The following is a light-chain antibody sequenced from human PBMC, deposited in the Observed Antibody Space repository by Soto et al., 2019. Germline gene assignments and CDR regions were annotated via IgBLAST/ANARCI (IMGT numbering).Light chain of an antibody. CDR2: GDN. J-gene: IGLJ2*01. V-gene: IGLV1-40*01. CDR3: QSYDNSLSHVV. Sequence: QSVLTQPPSVSGAPGQRVTIPCTGSRSNIGSFYDVHWYQQLPGTVPKLLIYGDNNRPSGVPDRFSGYKSGTSASLAITGLQPEDEADYYCQSYDNSLSHVVFGGGTKLTVL. CDR1: RSNIGSFYD.